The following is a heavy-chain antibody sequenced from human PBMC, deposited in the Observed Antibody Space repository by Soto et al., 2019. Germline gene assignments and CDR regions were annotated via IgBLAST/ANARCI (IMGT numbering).Heavy chain of an antibody. J-gene: IGHJ6*03. Sequence: VQLAQSGAEVKKPGASVKVSCKTSGDSFNDYYIHWVRQAPGQGLEWMGWINPNGGATKYAQKFQGRVTVTRGTSIRKVYMELSSLRSDDTAVYYCARESGGATATLDYYYFYMDVWGKGTTVTVSS. CDR2: INPNGGAT. CDR1: GDSFNDYY. CDR3: ARESGGATATLDYYYFYMDV. D-gene: IGHD5-12*01. V-gene: IGHV1-2*02.